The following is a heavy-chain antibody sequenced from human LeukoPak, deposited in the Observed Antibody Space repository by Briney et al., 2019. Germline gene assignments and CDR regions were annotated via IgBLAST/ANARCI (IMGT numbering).Heavy chain of an antibody. CDR3: ARGGDSSGYYYPNFDY. Sequence: GGSLRLSCAASGFTFSSYGMHWVRQAPGKGLEWVAVIWYDGSNKYYADSVKGRFTISRDNSKNTLYLQMNSLRAEDTAVYYCARGGDSSGYYYPNFDYWGQGTLVTVSS. CDR1: GFTFSSYG. V-gene: IGHV3-33*01. D-gene: IGHD3-22*01. CDR2: IWYDGSNK. J-gene: IGHJ4*02.